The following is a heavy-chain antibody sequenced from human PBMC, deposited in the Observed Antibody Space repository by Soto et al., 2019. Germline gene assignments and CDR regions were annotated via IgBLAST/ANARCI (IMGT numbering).Heavy chain of an antibody. CDR3: ARGGTYYYDSSGYPLSHLSLFDP. D-gene: IGHD3-22*01. J-gene: IGHJ5*02. CDR2: IYYSGST. V-gene: IGHV4-31*03. CDR1: GGSISSGGYY. Sequence: QVQLQESGPGLVKPSQTLSLTCTVSGGSISSGGYYWSWIRQHPGKGLEWIGYIYYSGSTYYNPSLKSRVTISVDTSKNQFSLKLSSVTAADTAVYYCARGGTYYYDSSGYPLSHLSLFDPWGQGTLVTVSS.